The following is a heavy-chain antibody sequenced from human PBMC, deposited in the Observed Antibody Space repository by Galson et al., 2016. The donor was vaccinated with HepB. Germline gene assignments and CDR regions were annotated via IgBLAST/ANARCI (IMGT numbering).Heavy chain of an antibody. CDR3: VREDPTTGNLQH. D-gene: IGHD1-1*01. CDR2: IRRNTYGGTG. CDR1: GFNFGASA. V-gene: IGHV3-49*03. Sequence: SLRLSCATYGFNFGASAFSWFRQAPGKGLQWISFIRRNTYGGTGEYATSVRGRFFLSRDDSEVVAYLQMENGKDEDAGVYYCVREDPTTGNLQHWGQGTQVIVSS. J-gene: IGHJ1*01.